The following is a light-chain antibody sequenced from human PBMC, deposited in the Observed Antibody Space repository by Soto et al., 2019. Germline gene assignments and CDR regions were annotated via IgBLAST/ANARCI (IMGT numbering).Light chain of an antibody. CDR3: LLTYSGARV. CDR1: TGAVTTDHF. J-gene: IGLJ3*02. Sequence: QTVVTQEPSLTVSPGGTVTLTCGSSTGAVTTDHFPYWFQQKPGQAPRTLIYDTNNKYSWTPTRFSGSLLGDKAALTLSGAQPEDEADYYCLLTYSGARVFGGGTKLTVL. CDR2: DTN. V-gene: IGLV7-46*01.